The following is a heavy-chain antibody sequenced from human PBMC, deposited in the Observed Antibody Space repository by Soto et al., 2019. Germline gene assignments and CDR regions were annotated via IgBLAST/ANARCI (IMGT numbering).Heavy chain of an antibody. CDR1: GFTFSSYW. D-gene: IGHD3-9*01. V-gene: IGHV3-7*01. CDR2: IKQDGSEK. Sequence: GGSLRLSCAASGFTFSSYWMSCVRQAPGKGLEWVANIKQDGSEKYYVDSVKGRFTISRDNAKNSLYLQMNSLRAEDTAVYYCARSPLLRYFDWPLYYFDYWGQGTLVPVSS. J-gene: IGHJ4*02. CDR3: ARSPLLRYFDWPLYYFDY.